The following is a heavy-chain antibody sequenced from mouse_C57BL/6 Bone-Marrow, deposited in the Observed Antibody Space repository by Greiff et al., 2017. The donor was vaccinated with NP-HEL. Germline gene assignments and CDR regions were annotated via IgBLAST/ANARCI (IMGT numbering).Heavy chain of an antibody. V-gene: IGHV5-4*01. Sequence: EVQWVESGGGLVKPGGSLKLSCAASGFTFSSYAMSWVRQTPEKRLEWVATISDGGSYTYYPDNVKGRFTISRDNAKNNLYLQMSHLKSEDTAMYYCARDRNWDLFAYWGQGTLVTVSA. CDR2: ISDGGSYT. D-gene: IGHD4-1*02. CDR3: ARDRNWDLFAY. CDR1: GFTFSSYA. J-gene: IGHJ3*01.